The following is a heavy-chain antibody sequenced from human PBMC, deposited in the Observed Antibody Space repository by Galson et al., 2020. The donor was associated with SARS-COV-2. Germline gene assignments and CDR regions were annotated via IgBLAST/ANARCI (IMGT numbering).Heavy chain of an antibody. J-gene: IGHJ3*02. V-gene: IGHV3-66*02. Sequence: GGSLRLSCAASGFTVSSNYMSWVRQAPGKGLEWVSVIYSGGSTYYADSVKGRFTISRDNSKNTLYLQMNSLRAEDTAVYYCARDGDTISARADAFAIWGQGTMVTVSS. CDR3: ARDGDTISARADAFAI. CDR2: IYSGGST. CDR1: GFTVSSNY. D-gene: IGHD3-9*01.